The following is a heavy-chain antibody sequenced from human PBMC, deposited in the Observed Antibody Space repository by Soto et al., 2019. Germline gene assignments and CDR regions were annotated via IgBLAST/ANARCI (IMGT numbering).Heavy chain of an antibody. J-gene: IGHJ5*01. D-gene: IGHD2-21*02. CDR3: ARASPVICGGDPCYRLDSSFDS. Sequence: QVQLVQSGAEVRKPGSSLRVSCKSSGATFSTTGISWVRQAPGQGLEWMGGIIPLFGTPKYAREFQGRVSITADESTNTVYMEVNSVRPDDAAVYYCARASPVICGGDPCYRLDSSFDSWGQGSLVIVSS. V-gene: IGHV1-69*01. CDR2: IIPLFGTP. CDR1: GATFSTTG.